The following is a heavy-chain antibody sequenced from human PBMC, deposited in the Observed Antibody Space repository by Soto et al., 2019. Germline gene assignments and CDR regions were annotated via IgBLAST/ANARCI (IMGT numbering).Heavy chain of an antibody. CDR3: ARAQGSYGSGSYLFRYFDY. V-gene: IGHV4-31*03. CDR2: IYYSGST. D-gene: IGHD3-10*01. J-gene: IGHJ4*02. Sequence: LSLTCTVSGGSISSGGYYWSWIRQHPGKGLEWIGYIYYSGSTYYNPSLKSRVTISVDTSKNQFSLKLSSVTAADTAVYYCARAQGSYGSGSYLFRYFDYWGQGTLVTVSS. CDR1: GGSISSGGYY.